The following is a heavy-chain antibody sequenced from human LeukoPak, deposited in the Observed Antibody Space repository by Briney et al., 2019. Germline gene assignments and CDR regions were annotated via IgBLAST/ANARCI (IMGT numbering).Heavy chain of an antibody. D-gene: IGHD4-23*01. CDR3: ARHISFTVAHDNWFDP. CDR2: IYYSGST. J-gene: IGHJ5*02. V-gene: IGHV4-59*08. Sequence: SETLSLTCTVSGGSISSYYWSWIRQPPGKGLEWIGYIYYSGSTNYNPSLKSRVTISVDTSKNQFSLKLSSVTAADTAVYYCARHISFTVAHDNWFDPWGQGTLVTVSS. CDR1: GGSISSYY.